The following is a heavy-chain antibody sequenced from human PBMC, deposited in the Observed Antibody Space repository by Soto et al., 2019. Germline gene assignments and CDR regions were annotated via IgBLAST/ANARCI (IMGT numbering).Heavy chain of an antibody. J-gene: IGHJ4*02. Sequence: GGSLRLSCAASGFTFSSYSMNWVRQAPGKGLEWVSSISSSSSYIYYADSVKGRFTISRDNAKNSLYLQMNSLRAEDTAVYYCARDWVVRGVAFDYWGQGTLVTVSS. CDR2: ISSSSSYI. D-gene: IGHD3-10*01. V-gene: IGHV3-21*01. CDR1: GFTFSSYS. CDR3: ARDWVVRGVAFDY.